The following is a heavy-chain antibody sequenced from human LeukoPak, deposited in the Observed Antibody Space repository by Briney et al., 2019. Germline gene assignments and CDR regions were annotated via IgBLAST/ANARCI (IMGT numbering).Heavy chain of an antibody. Sequence: GGSLRLSCAASGFTFSNSAMYWVRQAPGKGLEYVSVISTNGDRSYYADSVKGRFTISRDNSKNTLYLQMGSLRADDMAVYYCARGLAISSSGWYDTFDYWGQGALVTVSS. CDR2: ISTNGDRS. CDR1: GFTFSNSA. J-gene: IGHJ4*02. CDR3: ARGLAISSSGWYDTFDY. D-gene: IGHD6-19*01. V-gene: IGHV3-64*02.